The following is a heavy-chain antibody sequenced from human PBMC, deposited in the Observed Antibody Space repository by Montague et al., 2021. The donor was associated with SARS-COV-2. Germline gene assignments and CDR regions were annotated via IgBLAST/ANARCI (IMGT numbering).Heavy chain of an antibody. CDR2: IYYTGST. D-gene: IGHD1-1*01. J-gene: IGHJ4*02. CDR3: ARAQNTCFIANCVNHFDF. V-gene: IGHV4-59*01. Sequence: SETLSLTCTVSGGSISTYYWSWIRQPPGKGLEWIGYIYYTGSTKYNPSLKSRVTMSLDRPTNRFSLRLNSVTAADTAMYYCARAQNTCFIANCVNHFDFWGLGAQVTVSS. CDR1: GGSISTYY.